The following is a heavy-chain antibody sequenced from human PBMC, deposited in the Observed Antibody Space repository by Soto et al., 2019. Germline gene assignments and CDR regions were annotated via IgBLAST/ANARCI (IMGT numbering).Heavy chain of an antibody. J-gene: IGHJ3*02. V-gene: IGHV1-3*01. Sequence: ASVKVSCKASGYTFTSYAMHWVRQAPGQRLERMGWINAGNGNTKYSQKFQGRVTITRDTSASTAYMELSSLRSEDTAVYYCASSPYGSGSYYNRGDAFDIWGQGTMVTVSS. CDR3: ASSPYGSGSYYNRGDAFDI. D-gene: IGHD3-10*01. CDR1: GYTFTSYA. CDR2: INAGNGNT.